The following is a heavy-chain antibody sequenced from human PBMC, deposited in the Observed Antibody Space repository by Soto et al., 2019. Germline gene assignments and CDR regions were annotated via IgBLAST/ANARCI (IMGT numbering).Heavy chain of an antibody. CDR3: GKGRSYYYYYGVDV. J-gene: IGHJ6*02. CDR2: ISGSGSST. D-gene: IGHD1-26*01. Sequence: PGGSLRLSCAASGLTFSSYAMSWVRQAPGKGLEWVSAISGSGSSTYYADSVKGRFIISRDNSKNTLSLQMSSLRAEDTAVYYCGKGRSYYYYYGVDVWGQGTTVTVSS. CDR1: GLTFSSYA. V-gene: IGHV3-23*01.